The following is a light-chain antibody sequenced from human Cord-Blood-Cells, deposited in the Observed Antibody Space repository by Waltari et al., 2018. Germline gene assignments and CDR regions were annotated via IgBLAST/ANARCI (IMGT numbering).Light chain of an antibody. Sequence: AIQLTQSPSSLSASVGDRVTITCRASQGISSALAWYQQKPGKAPKLLIYDASSLESGVPSRFSGSGSGTDFTLTISSLQPEDCATYYCQQFNSYPRTFGPGTKVDIK. CDR3: QQFNSYPRT. CDR1: QGISSA. J-gene: IGKJ3*01. CDR2: DAS. V-gene: IGKV1-13*02.